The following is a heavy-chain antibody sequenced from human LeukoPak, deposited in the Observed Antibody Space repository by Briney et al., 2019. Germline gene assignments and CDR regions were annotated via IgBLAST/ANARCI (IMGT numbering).Heavy chain of an antibody. CDR1: RFTLSVYG. CDR2: ISYDGRNP. CDR3: AKFNRVLSDFDY. D-gene: IGHD1-14*01. V-gene: IGHV3-30*18. Sequence: GRSLRLSSAPSRFTLSVYGMRGGRQAPRKGHWCGEVISYDGRNPHYANPVNGRFPNSRENSKATLYLQMNSLRAEDTAGYSCAKFNRVLSDFDYWGQGTLVSVSS. J-gene: IGHJ4*02.